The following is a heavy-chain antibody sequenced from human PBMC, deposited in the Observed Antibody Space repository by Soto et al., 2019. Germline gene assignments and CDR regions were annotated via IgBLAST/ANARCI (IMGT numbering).Heavy chain of an antibody. J-gene: IGHJ5*02. V-gene: IGHV2-5*02. D-gene: IGHD7-27*01. Sequence: QITLKESGPTLVEPTQTLTLTCSFSGFSLSSSGLGVGWLRQAPGKALEGLGIICWDNDRRYNPSLKKRLTRHKDTSKNQVMLTMTYMEPVHTAGYYCAHRVPYSPYWGVGWFDTWGQGTLVTVS. CDR1: GFSLSSSGLG. CDR3: AHRVPYSPYWGVGWFDT. CDR2: ICWDNDR.